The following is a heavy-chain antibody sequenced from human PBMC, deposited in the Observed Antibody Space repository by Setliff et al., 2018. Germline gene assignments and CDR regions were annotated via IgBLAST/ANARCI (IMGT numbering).Heavy chain of an antibody. CDR2: LFDGGSA. CDR3: ARDPGFRSGTWSLDL. D-gene: IGHD3-10*01. Sequence: SETLSLTCAVSGYSISNGFYWGWIRQSPVKGLEWIGSLFDGGSAYYSPSLKSRASISLDASRIQFSLKLRSVTAADTAVYYCARDPGFRSGTWSLDLWGQGTQVTVSS. V-gene: IGHV4-38-2*02. CDR1: GYSISNGFY. J-gene: IGHJ5*02.